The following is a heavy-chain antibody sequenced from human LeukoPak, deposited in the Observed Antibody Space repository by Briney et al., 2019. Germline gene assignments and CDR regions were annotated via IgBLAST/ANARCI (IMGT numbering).Heavy chain of an antibody. CDR3: AKGYGYYFDY. Sequence: GGSLRLSXAASGFTFSSYAMSWVRQAPGKGLEWVSAISGSGGSTHYADSVKGRFTISRDNSKNTLYLQMNSLRAEDTAVYYCAKGYGYYFDYWGQGTLVTVSS. CDR2: ISGSGGST. D-gene: IGHD4-17*01. J-gene: IGHJ4*02. V-gene: IGHV3-23*01. CDR1: GFTFSSYA.